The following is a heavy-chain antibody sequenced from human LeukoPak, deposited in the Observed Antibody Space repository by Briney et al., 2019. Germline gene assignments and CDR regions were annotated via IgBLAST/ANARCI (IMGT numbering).Heavy chain of an antibody. CDR3: ARVSYGNWFDP. CDR2: ISSSGSTI. D-gene: IGHD2-8*01. Sequence: GGSLRLSCAASGFTFSSYEMNWVRQAPGKGLEWVSYISSSGSTIYYADSVKGRFTISRDNAKNSLYLQMNSLRAEDTAVYYCARVSYGNWFDPWGQGTLVTVSS. CDR1: GFTFSSYE. V-gene: IGHV3-48*03. J-gene: IGHJ5*02.